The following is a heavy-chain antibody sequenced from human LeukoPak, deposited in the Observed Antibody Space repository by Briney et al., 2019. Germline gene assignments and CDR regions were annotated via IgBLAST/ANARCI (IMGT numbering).Heavy chain of an antibody. CDR3: AKDISPVPYRFGVPNAFDI. CDR1: GFTFSSYS. CDR2: ISTSSSYI. Sequence: GGSLRLSCAASGFTFSSYSMNWVRQAPGKGLEWVSSISTSSSYIHYADSVKGRFTISRDNAKNSLYLQMNSLIAEDTALYYCAKDISPVPYRFGVPNAFDIWGQGTMVTVSS. D-gene: IGHD3-10*01. V-gene: IGHV3-21*04. J-gene: IGHJ3*02.